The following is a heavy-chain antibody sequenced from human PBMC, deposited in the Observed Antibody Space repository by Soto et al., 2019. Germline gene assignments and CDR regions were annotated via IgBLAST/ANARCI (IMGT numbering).Heavy chain of an antibody. Sequence: EVQLVESGGGLVQPGRSLRLSCAASGFTFDDYAMHWVRQAPGKGLEWVSGISWNSGSIDYADSVKGRFTISRDNAKNSLYLQMNSLRAEDTALYYCAKDRGSYCFDYWGQGTLVTVSS. CDR1: GFTFDDYA. CDR2: ISWNSGSI. CDR3: AKDRGSYCFDY. D-gene: IGHD1-26*01. J-gene: IGHJ4*02. V-gene: IGHV3-9*01.